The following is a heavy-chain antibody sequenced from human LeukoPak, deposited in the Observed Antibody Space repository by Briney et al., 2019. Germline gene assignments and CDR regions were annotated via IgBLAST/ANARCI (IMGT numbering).Heavy chain of an antibody. V-gene: IGHV3-53*01. CDR2: IYSDGST. Sequence: GGSLRLSCAATGFTVSSNYMSWVRQAPGKGLEWVSEIYSDGSTYYAASVKGRFSVSRDNSKNTVFLQMSSLRAEDTAIYYCARDLREHGVFDIWGQGTMVTVSS. J-gene: IGHJ3*02. CDR1: GFTVSSNY. D-gene: IGHD1-26*01. CDR3: ARDLREHGVFDI.